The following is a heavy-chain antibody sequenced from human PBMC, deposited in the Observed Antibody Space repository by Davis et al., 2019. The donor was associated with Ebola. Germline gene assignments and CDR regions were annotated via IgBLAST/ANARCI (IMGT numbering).Heavy chain of an antibody. V-gene: IGHV3-7*03. CDR1: GFTFSSYW. D-gene: IGHD3-9*01. J-gene: IGHJ4*02. Sequence: GGSLRLSCAASGFTFSSYWMSWVRQAPGKGLEWVANIKQDGSEKYYVDSVKGRFTISRDNAKNSLYLQMNSLRAEDTAVYYCASSVYDILTGYYGYWGQGTPVTVSS. CDR2: IKQDGSEK. CDR3: ASSVYDILTGYYGY.